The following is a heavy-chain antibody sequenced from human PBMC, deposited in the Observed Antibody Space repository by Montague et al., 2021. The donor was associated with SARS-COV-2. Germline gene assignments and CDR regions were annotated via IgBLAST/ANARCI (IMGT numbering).Heavy chain of an antibody. CDR1: GGSISSSSYY. Sequence: SETLSLTCTVSGGSISSSSYYWGWIRQPPGKGLEWIGSIYYSGSTYYXXXLKSRVTISVDTSKNQFSLKLSSVTAADTAVYYCAREGGWLSRGSYYFDYWGQGTLSPSPQ. V-gene: IGHV4-39*07. J-gene: IGHJ4*02. CDR2: IYYSGST. D-gene: IGHD3-22*01. CDR3: AREGGWLSRGSYYFDY.